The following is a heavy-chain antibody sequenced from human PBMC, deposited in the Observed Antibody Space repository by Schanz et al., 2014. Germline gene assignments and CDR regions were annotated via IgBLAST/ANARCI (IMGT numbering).Heavy chain of an antibody. CDR2: TNGDGTNA. CDR3: AREEGWGIAAAGPKHYYYGMDV. D-gene: IGHD6-13*01. CDR1: GFTLSSYA. Sequence: VQLLESGGGLVQPGGSLRLSCAAYGFTLSSYAMHWVRQAPGKGLEWVSCTNGDGTNAKYADSVKGRFTISRDNSKNTLYLQMNTLRAEDTAVYYCAREEGWGIAAAGPKHYYYGMDVWDKGTTVTVSS. J-gene: IGHJ6*04. V-gene: IGHV3-30*04.